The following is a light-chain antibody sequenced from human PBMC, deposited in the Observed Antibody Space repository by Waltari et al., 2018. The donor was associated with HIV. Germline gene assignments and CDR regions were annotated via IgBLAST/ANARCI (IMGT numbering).Light chain of an antibody. CDR2: WAS. Sequence: DIVMTQSPDSLAVSLSERATINCKSSQSLLYNSNNKNYLNWYQQKPRPPPKMLIYWASTRRSVVPDRFSGSASGTNFTLTINSLQAEDVAVYYCQPYYSTGSFGQGTKVELK. V-gene: IGKV4-1*01. CDR3: QPYYSTGS. J-gene: IGKJ1*01. CDR1: QSLLYNSNNKNY.